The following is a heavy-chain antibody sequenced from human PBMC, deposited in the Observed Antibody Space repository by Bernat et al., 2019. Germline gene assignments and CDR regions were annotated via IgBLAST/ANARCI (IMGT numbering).Heavy chain of an antibody. CDR3: TTVLPDDYGDDY. J-gene: IGHJ4*02. Sequence: EVQLVESGGGLVKPGGSLRLSCAASGFTFSNAWMSWVRQAPGKGLEWVGRIKSKTDGGTKDYAAPVKGRFTISRDDSKNTLYLQMNSLKTEETAVYYCTTVLPDDYGDDYWGQGTLVTVSS. CDR1: GFTFSNAW. D-gene: IGHD4-17*01. CDR2: IKSKTDGGTK. V-gene: IGHV3-15*01.